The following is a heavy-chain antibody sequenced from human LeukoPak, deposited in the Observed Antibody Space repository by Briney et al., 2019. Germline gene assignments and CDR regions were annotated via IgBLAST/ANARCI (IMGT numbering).Heavy chain of an antibody. Sequence: PGGCLRLSCAASGFTFSNGWIAAVRQAPGRGLEWVSVIYSGGSTYYADSVKGRFTISRHNYKNTLYLQMNSLRAEDTAVYYCARDLGDWGAFDIWGQGTMVTVSS. J-gene: IGHJ3*02. CDR1: GFTFSNGW. D-gene: IGHD2-21*02. V-gene: IGHV3-53*04. CDR2: IYSGGST. CDR3: ARDLGDWGAFDI.